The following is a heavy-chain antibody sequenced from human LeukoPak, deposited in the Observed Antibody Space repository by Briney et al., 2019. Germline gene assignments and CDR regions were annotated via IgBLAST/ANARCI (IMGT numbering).Heavy chain of an antibody. J-gene: IGHJ4*02. CDR3: ARDRGGGSYDY. CDR2: IKEDGSQK. D-gene: IGHD1-26*01. V-gene: IGHV3-7*01. Sequence: PGGSLRLSCAASGFAFSSYAMSWVRQAPGKGLEWVAKIKEDGSQKQYVDSVKGRFTISRDNAKNSLYLQMSSLRAEDTAVYYCARDRGGGSYDYWGQGTVVTVSS. CDR1: GFAFSSYA.